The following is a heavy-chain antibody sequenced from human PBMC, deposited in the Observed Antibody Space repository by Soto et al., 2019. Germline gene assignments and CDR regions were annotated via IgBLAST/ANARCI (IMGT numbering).Heavy chain of an antibody. CDR3: AHSYDSSGYPPPIFDY. CDR2: IYGSDDK. V-gene: IGHV2-5*01. Sequence: SGPTLVNPTQTLTLTCTFSGFSLTTSAVAVGWIRQPPGKALEWLAIIYGSDDKFYSPSLKSRLTITKDTSKNQVVLTMTNMDPVDTATYYCAHSYDSSGYPPPIFDYWGQGTLVTVSS. D-gene: IGHD3-22*01. J-gene: IGHJ4*02. CDR1: GFSLTTSAVA.